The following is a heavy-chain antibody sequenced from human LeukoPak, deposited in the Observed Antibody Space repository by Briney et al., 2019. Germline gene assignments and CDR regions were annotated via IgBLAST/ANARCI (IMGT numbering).Heavy chain of an antibody. CDR1: GFTFTSYS. D-gene: IGHD5-18*01. Sequence: GGSLRLSCAASGFTFTSYSMNWVRQAPGKGLEWVSTISGGGGSTYYADSAKGRFTISRDNSKNTLYLQMNSLRAEDTAVYYCAKYGLGSGIQVWGDFGMDVWGQGTTVTVSS. J-gene: IGHJ6*02. CDR2: ISGGGGST. V-gene: IGHV3-23*01. CDR3: AKYGLGSGIQVWGDFGMDV.